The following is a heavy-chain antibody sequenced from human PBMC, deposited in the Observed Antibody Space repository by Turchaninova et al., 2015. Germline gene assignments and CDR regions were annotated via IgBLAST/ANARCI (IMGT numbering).Heavy chain of an antibody. CDR3: ARNNDHDY. Sequence: VQQVQSGAEVKKPGASGKVTCKASGNSFTHHSMPGVRQAPGEGREWMGWINPNTGGTNYAQKFQGRVTVTWDTSISTAYMELSSLRTDDTAVYYCARNNDHDYWGQGTLVTVSS. CDR1: GNSFTHHS. D-gene: IGHD2-8*01. CDR2: INPNTGGT. V-gene: IGHV1-2*02. J-gene: IGHJ4*02.